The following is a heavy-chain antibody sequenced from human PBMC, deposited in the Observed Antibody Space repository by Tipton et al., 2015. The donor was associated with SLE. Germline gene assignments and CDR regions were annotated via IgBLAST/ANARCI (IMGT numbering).Heavy chain of an antibody. CDR2: ISSSSSTI. V-gene: IGHV3-48*01. J-gene: IGHJ4*02. D-gene: IGHD6-25*01. Sequence: GSLRLSCEGSGFTFRSYWMSWVRQAPGKELEWVSYISSSSSTIYYADSVKGRFTISRDNAKNSLYLQMNSLRAEDTAVYYCASSSGYSNYVDYWGQGTLVTVSS. CDR1: GFTFRSYW. CDR3: ASSSGYSNYVDY.